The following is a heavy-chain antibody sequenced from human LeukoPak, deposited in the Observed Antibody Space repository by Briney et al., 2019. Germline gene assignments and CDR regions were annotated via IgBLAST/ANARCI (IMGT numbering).Heavy chain of an antibody. CDR3: ARDSSSWYLGGFDP. CDR1: GFTVSSNY. D-gene: IGHD6-13*01. J-gene: IGHJ5*02. V-gene: IGHV3-66*02. CDR2: IYSGGST. Sequence: PGGSLRLSCAACGFTVSSNYMSWVRQAPGKGLEWVSVIYSGGSTYYADSVKGRFTISRDNSKNTLYLQMNSLSAHDRAVYFFARDSSSWYLGGFDPWRQGTMVTVSS.